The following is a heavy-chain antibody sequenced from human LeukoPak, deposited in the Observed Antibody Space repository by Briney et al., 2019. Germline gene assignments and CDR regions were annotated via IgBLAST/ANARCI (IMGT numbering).Heavy chain of an antibody. Sequence: GGSLRLSCAASGFTFSSYAMRWVRQAPGKGLEWVSAISGSGGSTYYADSVKGRFTISRDNSKNTLYLQMNSLRAEDTAVYYCAKDTYGIKLNWFDPWGQGTLVTVSS. CDR2: ISGSGGST. CDR1: GFTFSSYA. CDR3: AKDTYGIKLNWFDP. V-gene: IGHV3-23*01. J-gene: IGHJ5*02. D-gene: IGHD3-10*01.